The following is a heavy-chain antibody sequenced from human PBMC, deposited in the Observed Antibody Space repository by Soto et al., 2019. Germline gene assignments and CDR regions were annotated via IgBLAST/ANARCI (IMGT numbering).Heavy chain of an antibody. J-gene: IGHJ3*02. V-gene: IGHV4-39*01. CDR1: GGSISSSRCH. D-gene: IGHD1-26*01. CDR2: IKYSGTT. Sequence: QLQLQESGPGLVKPSETLSLTCTVSGGSISSSRCHWGWIRQPPGKGLEWIASIKYSGTTFYNPSLMCRLPLSVAPSNTQSALNLSSVTAAETAVYYCASHGITGSYYAAFDIWGQATMVTVS. CDR3: ASHGITGSYYAAFDI.